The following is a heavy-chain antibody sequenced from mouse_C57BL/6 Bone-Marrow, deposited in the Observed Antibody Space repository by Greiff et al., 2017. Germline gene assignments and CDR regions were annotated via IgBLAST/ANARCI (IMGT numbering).Heavy chain of an antibody. D-gene: IGHD1-2*01. CDR3: ARPTTAPYGYVDV. CDR1: GFTFSSYA. Sequence: EVKLVESGGGLVMPGGSLKLSCAASGFTFSSYAMSWVRQTPEQRLEWVATISSGGSYTYYPDSVKGRFTISRDNAKNTLYLQMSSLRSEDTAMYYGARPTTAPYGYVDVWGAGTTVTVSS. V-gene: IGHV5-9-3*01. CDR2: ISSGGSYT. J-gene: IGHJ1*01.